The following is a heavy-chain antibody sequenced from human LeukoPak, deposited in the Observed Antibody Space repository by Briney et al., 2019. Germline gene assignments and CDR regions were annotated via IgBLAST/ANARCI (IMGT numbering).Heavy chain of an antibody. CDR2: FDSEDGET. CDR3: ATFGEYLYYFDY. CDR1: GYTLTELS. D-gene: IGHD2-2*01. V-gene: IGHV1-24*01. Sequence: ASVKVSCKVSGYTLTELSMHWVRQAPGKGLEWMGGFDSEDGETIYAQKFQGRVTMTEDTSTDTAYMELSSLRSEDTAVYYCATFGEYLYYFDYWGQGTLVTVSS. J-gene: IGHJ4*02.